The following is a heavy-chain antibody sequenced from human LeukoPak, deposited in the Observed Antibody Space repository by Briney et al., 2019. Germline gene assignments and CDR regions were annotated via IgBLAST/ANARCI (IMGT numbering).Heavy chain of an antibody. CDR2: ISSSGSTI. Sequence: PGGSLRLSCAASGFTFSSYEMNWVRQAPGKGLEWVSYISSSGSTIYYADSVKGRFTISRDNAKNSLYLQMNSLRAEDTAVYYCARDMYYYDSSGYYYAGYAVDIWGQGTMVTVSS. V-gene: IGHV3-48*03. CDR1: GFTFSSYE. CDR3: ARDMYYYDSSGYYYAGYAVDI. D-gene: IGHD3-22*01. J-gene: IGHJ3*02.